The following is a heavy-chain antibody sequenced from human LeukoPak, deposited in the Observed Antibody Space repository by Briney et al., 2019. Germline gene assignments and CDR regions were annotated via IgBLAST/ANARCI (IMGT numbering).Heavy chain of an antibody. CDR2: ISSRSSTI. J-gene: IGHJ6*03. D-gene: IGHD6-13*01. CDR3: AIALVAAAPYYMDV. Sequence: GGSLRLSCAASGFTFSSYSMNWVRQAPGKGLEWVSYISSRSSTIYYADSVKGRFTISRDNAKNSLYLQMNSLTAEDTAVYYCAIALVAAAPYYMDVWGKGTTVTVSS. V-gene: IGHV3-48*01. CDR1: GFTFSSYS.